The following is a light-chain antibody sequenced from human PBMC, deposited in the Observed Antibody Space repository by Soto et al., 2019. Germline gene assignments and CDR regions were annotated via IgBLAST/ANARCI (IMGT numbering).Light chain of an antibody. CDR3: QQSHGIPYT. CDR2: AAS. CDR1: QTIDTY. Sequence: DIQMTQSPSSLSAPVGDRVTITCRAGQTIDTYLNWYKQEPGKAPKLLIYAASSLHSGVPSRFRGSGSGTDFTLTISSLQPEGFATYFCQQSHGIPYTFGQGTKLEIK. V-gene: IGKV1-39*01. J-gene: IGKJ2*01.